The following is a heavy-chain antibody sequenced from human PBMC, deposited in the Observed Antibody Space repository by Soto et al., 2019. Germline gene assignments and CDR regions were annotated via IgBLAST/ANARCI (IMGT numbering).Heavy chain of an antibody. D-gene: IGHD3-3*01. Sequence: TGGSLRLSCAASGFTFSSYAMSWVRQAPGKGLEWVSAISGSGGSTYYADSVKGRFTISRDNSKNTLYLQMNSLRAEDTAVYYCAKESGRYYYYYYYMDVWGKGTTVTVSS. CDR3: AKESGRYYYYYYYMDV. V-gene: IGHV3-23*01. J-gene: IGHJ6*03. CDR1: GFTFSSYA. CDR2: ISGSGGST.